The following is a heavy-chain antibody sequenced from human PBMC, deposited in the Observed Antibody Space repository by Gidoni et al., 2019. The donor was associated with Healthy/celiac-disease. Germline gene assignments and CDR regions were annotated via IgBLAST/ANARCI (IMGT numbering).Heavy chain of an antibody. J-gene: IGHJ4*02. D-gene: IGHD3-22*01. CDR1: GFTFSRYA. CDR3: AKAAMIVVVIENTFDY. CDR2: ISGSGGST. Sequence: EVQLVESGGGLVPPGGSLRLSCAASGFTFSRYAMSWVRQAPGTGLEWVSAISGSGGSTYYADSVKGRFTISRDNSKNTLYLQMNSLRAEDTAVYYCAKAAMIVVVIENTFDYWGQGTLVTVSS. V-gene: IGHV3-23*04.